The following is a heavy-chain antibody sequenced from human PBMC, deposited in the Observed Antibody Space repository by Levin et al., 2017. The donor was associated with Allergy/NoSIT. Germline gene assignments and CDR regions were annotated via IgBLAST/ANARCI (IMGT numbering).Heavy chain of an antibody. V-gene: IGHV3-11*01. Sequence: GGSLRLSCAASGFTFSDYYMSWIRQAPGKGLEWVSYISTSGSTIYYADSVKGRFTISRDNAKNSLYLQMNSLRAEDTAVYYCARWIRRLQNFDYWGQGTLVTVSS. CDR1: GFTFSDYY. D-gene: IGHD2-2*03. J-gene: IGHJ4*02. CDR2: ISTSGSTI. CDR3: ARWIRRLQNFDY.